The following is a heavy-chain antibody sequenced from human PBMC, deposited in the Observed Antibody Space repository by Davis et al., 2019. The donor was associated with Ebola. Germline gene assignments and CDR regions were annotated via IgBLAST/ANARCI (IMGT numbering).Heavy chain of an antibody. CDR1: GYTFTSYG. D-gene: IGHD3-16*01. CDR2: ISAYNGNT. Sequence: AASVKVSCKASGYTFTSYGISWVRQAPGQGLEWMGWISAYNGNTNYAQKLQGRVTMTTDTSTSTAYMELSSLTSEDTAVYYCARELVIMFGGVLDPWGQGTLVTVSS. V-gene: IGHV1-18*04. J-gene: IGHJ5*02. CDR3: ARELVIMFGGVLDP.